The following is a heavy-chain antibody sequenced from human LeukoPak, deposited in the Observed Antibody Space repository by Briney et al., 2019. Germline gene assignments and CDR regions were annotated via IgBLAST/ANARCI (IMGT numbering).Heavy chain of an antibody. V-gene: IGHV3-53*05. CDR2: IYSGGST. J-gene: IGHJ4*02. CDR3: AKDNAYYYADY. CDR1: GFTVSNNY. D-gene: IGHD3-10*01. Sequence: GGSLRPSCAASGFTVSNNYMSWVRQAPGKGLEWVSVIYSGGSTYYADSVKGRFTISRDNSKNTLYLQMNSLRAEDTAVYYCAKDNAYYYADYWGQGTLVTVSS.